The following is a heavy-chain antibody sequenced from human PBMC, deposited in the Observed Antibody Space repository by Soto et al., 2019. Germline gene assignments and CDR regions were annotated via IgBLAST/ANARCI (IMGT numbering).Heavy chain of an antibody. CDR3: AKAPLIRWGQFDY. CDR2: IRGSGGRT. CDR1: GFTFSSHA. J-gene: IGHJ4*02. D-gene: IGHD7-27*01. V-gene: IGHV3-23*01. Sequence: GGLRLSCAASGFTFSSHAMSWVRQAPGKGPGWVSAIRGSGGRTYYTDSVKGRFTISRDNSKKTRYLQMNSLRAEDTAIYYCAKAPLIRWGQFDYWGQGTLVTVSS.